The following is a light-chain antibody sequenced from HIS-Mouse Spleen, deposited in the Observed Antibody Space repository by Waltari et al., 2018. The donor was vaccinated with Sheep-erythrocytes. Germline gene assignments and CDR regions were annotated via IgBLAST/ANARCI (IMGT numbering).Light chain of an antibody. J-gene: IGKJ4*01. CDR2: DAS. V-gene: IGKV2-28*01. CDR3: QQYDNLLT. CDR1: QSLLHSNGYNY. Sequence: DIVMTQSPLSLPVTPGEPASISCRSSQSLLHSNGYNYLDWYLQKPGQSPQLLISDASNLETGVPSRFSGSGSGTDFTFTISSLQPEDIATDYCQQYDNLLTFGGGTKVEIK.